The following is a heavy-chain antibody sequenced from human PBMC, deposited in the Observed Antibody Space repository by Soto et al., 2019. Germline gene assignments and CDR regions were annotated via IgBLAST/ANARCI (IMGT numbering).Heavy chain of an antibody. CDR3: AREGGGVYCSGGSCYGRYFDF. D-gene: IGHD2-15*01. J-gene: IGHJ4*02. V-gene: IGHV3-53*01. CDR2: IYSGGST. CDR1: GFTFSNAW. Sequence: GGSLRLSCVVSGFTFSNAWMTWVRQAPGKGLEWVSIIYSGGSTYYADSVQGRFTISRDNSKNTLFLQMSSLRAEDTAVYYCAREGGGVYCSGGSCYGRYFDFWGQGTRVTVSS.